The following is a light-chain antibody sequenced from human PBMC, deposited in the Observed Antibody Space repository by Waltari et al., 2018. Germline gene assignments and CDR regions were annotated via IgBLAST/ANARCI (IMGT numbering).Light chain of an antibody. CDR2: DAS. CDR1: QGISRH. Sequence: VMTQSPATLFVSPGEGATLSCRASQGISRHVAWYHHETGKAPRLLIFDASARTTGIPARFSGSGSGTEFTLTISSLQSEDVGVYYCQQYNNWPPLTFGGGTKVEIK. CDR3: QQYNNWPPLT. J-gene: IGKJ4*01. V-gene: IGKV3D-15*01.